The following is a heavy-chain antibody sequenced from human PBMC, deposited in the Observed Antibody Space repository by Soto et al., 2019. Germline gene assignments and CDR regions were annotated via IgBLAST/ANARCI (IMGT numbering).Heavy chain of an antibody. D-gene: IGHD2-2*02. CDR3: ARAGYCSSTSCYRRWFDP. V-gene: IGHV1-2*02. CDR1: RYTFTGYY. Sequence: ASVKVSCKASRYTFTGYYMHWVRQTPGQGLEWMGWINPNSGGTNYAQKFQGRVTMTRDTSISTAYMELSRLRSDDTAVYYCARAGYCSSTSCYRRWFDPWGQGTLVTVSS. J-gene: IGHJ5*02. CDR2: INPNSGGT.